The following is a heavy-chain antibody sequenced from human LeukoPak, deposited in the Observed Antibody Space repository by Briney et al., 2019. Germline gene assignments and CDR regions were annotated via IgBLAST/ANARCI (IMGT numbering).Heavy chain of an antibody. D-gene: IGHD6-6*01. Sequence: SETLSLTCTVPGGSISSSSYYWGWIRQPPGKGLEWIGSIYYSGSTYYNPSLKSRVTISVDTSKNQFSLKLSSVTAADTAVYYCARHIAARGGAFYYYYYMDVWGKGTTVTVSS. J-gene: IGHJ6*03. V-gene: IGHV4-39*07. CDR2: IYYSGST. CDR3: ARHIAARGGAFYYYYYMDV. CDR1: GGSISSSSYY.